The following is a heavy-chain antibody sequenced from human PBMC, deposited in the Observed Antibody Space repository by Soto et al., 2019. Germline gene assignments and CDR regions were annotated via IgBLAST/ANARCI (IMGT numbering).Heavy chain of an antibody. J-gene: IGHJ6*02. CDR3: AREGWYSYYYGMDV. V-gene: IGHV4-59*01. Sequence: SETLSLTCTVSGGSISSYYWSWIRQPPGKGLEWIGYIYYSGSTNYNPSLKSRVTISVDTSKNQFSLKLSSVTAADTAVYYCAREGWYSYYYGMDVWGQGTTVTVSS. CDR2: IYYSGST. D-gene: IGHD6-19*01. CDR1: GGSISSYY.